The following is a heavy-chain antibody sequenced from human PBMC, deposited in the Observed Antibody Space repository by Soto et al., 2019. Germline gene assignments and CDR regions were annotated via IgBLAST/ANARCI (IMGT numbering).Heavy chain of an antibody. CDR1: GFTFSSYW. D-gene: IGHD6-13*01. Sequence: GGSLRLSCAASGFTFSSYWMSWVRQAPGKGLEWVANIKQDGSEKYYVDSVKGRFTISRDNAKNSLYLQMNSLRAEDTAVYYCATLPPKELVLGWFDPWGQGTLVTVSS. CDR2: IKQDGSEK. V-gene: IGHV3-7*01. CDR3: ATLPPKELVLGWFDP. J-gene: IGHJ5*02.